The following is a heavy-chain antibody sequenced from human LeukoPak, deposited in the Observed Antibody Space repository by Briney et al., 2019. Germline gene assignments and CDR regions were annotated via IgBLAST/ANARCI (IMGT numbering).Heavy chain of an antibody. CDR3: ARVMPLAVAGTGGWFDP. CDR2: ISAYNGNT. Sequence: ASVTVSCKASGYTFTSYGISWVRQAPGQGLEWMGWISAYNGNTNYAQKLQGRVTMTTDTSTSTAYMELRSLRSDDTAVYYCARVMPLAVAGTGGWFDPWGQGTLVTVSS. D-gene: IGHD6-19*01. J-gene: IGHJ5*02. CDR1: GYTFTSYG. V-gene: IGHV1-18*01.